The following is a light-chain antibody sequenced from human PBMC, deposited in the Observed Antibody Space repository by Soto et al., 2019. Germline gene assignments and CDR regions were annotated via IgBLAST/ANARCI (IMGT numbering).Light chain of an antibody. CDR3: QQANIFPIT. J-gene: IGKJ5*01. V-gene: IGKV3D-11*01. CDR1: QYINTR. CDR2: QTS. Sequence: IALTHSQTTLSSFPGDRVTLSCRASQYINTRLAWYQHRPGQAPRLLIYQTSIRAAGIPARFSASGTGTDFTLTISSLQPEDFVTYYCQQANIFPITFGQGTRLEIK.